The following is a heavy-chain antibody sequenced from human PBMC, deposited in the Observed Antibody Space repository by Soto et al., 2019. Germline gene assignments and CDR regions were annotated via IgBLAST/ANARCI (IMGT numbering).Heavy chain of an antibody. CDR3: ARDRDCGTGGNCHPEWYFDY. J-gene: IGHJ2*01. CDR1: GYTFINFG. V-gene: IGHV1-18*01. Sequence: VQLVQSGAEVKEPGASVKVTCKASGYTFINFGITWVRQAPGQGLEWVGWSSTAQGFTTYGEKFQSRVTMTADTATNTAYMDLRSLNSDDTAVYYCARDRDCGTGGNCHPEWYFDYWGRGTLVTVSS. D-gene: IGHD2-8*02. CDR2: SSTAQGFT.